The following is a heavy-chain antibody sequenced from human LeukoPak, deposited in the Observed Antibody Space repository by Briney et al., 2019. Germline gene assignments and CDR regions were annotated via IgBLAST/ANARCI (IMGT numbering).Heavy chain of an antibody. CDR1: GYTFTGYY. V-gene: IGHV1-46*01. CDR2: INPNVDTT. Sequence: GASVKVSCKASGYTFTGYYLHWVRQAPGQRLEWMGIINPNVDTTTSAQKFQGRVTMSRDTSTSTVYMELSSLTSEDTAMYYCARDGVPYGDPPQGYFDIWGPGTQAIVSS. D-gene: IGHD4-17*01. J-gene: IGHJ4*02. CDR3: ARDGVPYGDPPQGYFDI.